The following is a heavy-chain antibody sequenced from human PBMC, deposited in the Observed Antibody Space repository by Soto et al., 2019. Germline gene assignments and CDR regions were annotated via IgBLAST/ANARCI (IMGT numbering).Heavy chain of an antibody. CDR3: ARSHPHSSSWYTFDY. CDR1: GDSVSLNSVA. CDR2: TYYRSKWNN. J-gene: IGHJ4*02. D-gene: IGHD6-13*01. Sequence: SQTLSLACAISGDSVSLNSVAWNLIRQSPSRGLEWLGRTYYRSKWNNDYAGSVRSRIIINPDTSKNQFSLQLNSVTPEDTAMYYCARSHPHSSSWYTFDYWGQGTLVPVSS. V-gene: IGHV6-1*01.